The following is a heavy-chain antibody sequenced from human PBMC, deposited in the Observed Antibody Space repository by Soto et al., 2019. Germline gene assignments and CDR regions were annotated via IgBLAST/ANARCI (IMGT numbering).Heavy chain of an antibody. D-gene: IGHD1-26*01. J-gene: IGHJ3*02. CDR2: IWYDGSNK. V-gene: IGHV3-33*06. CDR1: GFTFSSYG. Sequence: PGGSLRLSCAASGFTFSSYGMHWVRQAPGKGLEWVAVIWYDGSNKYYADSVKGRFTISRDNSKNTLYLQMNSLRAEDTAVYYCAKDEYSGSYLDAFDIWGQGTMVNVPS. CDR3: AKDEYSGSYLDAFDI.